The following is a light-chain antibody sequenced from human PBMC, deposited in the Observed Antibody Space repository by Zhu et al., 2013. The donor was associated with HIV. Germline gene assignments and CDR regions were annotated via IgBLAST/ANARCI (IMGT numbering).Light chain of an antibody. CDR3: QSYDSTLSAWV. Sequence: QSVLTQPPSVSGAPGQRVTISCTGSSSNIGTGYDVHWYQQLPETAPKLLIFDDANRPSGVPDRFSGSKSGTSASLAITGLQAEDEADYYCQSYDSTLSAWVFGGGTKLTVL. CDR2: DDA. CDR1: SSNIGTGYD. J-gene: IGLJ3*02. V-gene: IGLV1-40*01.